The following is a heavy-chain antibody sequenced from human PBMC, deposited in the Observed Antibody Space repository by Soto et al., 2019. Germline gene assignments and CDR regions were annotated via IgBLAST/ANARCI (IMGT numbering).Heavy chain of an antibody. D-gene: IGHD3-22*01. Sequence: EASVKVSCKASGYTFTSYGISWVRQAPGQGLEWMGWISAYNGNTNYAQKLQGRVTMTTDTSTSTAYMELRSLRSDDTAVYYCATTPDYYDSSGYYFDYWGQGTLVTVSS. CDR1: GYTFTSYG. CDR3: ATTPDYYDSSGYYFDY. J-gene: IGHJ4*02. CDR2: ISAYNGNT. V-gene: IGHV1-18*01.